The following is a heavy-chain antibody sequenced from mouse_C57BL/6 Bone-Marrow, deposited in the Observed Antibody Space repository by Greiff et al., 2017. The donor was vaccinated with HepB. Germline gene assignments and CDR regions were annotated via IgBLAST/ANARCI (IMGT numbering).Heavy chain of an antibody. CDR1: GYTFTSYW. J-gene: IGHJ3*01. CDR2: IHPNSGST. Sequence: QVQLQQPGAELVKPGASVKLSCKASGYTFTSYWMHWVKQRPGQGLEWIGMIHPNSGSTNYNEKFKSKATLTVDKSSSTAYMQLSSLTSEVSAVYYCATIHYGSSWFADWGQGTLVTVSA. D-gene: IGHD1-1*01. V-gene: IGHV1-64*01. CDR3: ATIHYGSSWFAD.